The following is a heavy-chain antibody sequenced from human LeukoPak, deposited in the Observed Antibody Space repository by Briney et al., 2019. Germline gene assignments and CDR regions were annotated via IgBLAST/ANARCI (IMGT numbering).Heavy chain of an antibody. CDR3: ARDPSHPTTPWGGYMDV. D-gene: IGHD3-16*01. J-gene: IGHJ6*03. V-gene: IGHV3-30-3*01. CDR1: GFTFSSYA. CDR2: ISYDGSNK. Sequence: GGSLRLSCAASGFTFSSYAMHWVRQAPGKGLEWVAVISYDGSNKYYADSVKGRFTISRDNSKSTLYLQMNSLRAEDTAIYYCARDPSHPTTPWGGYMDVWGKGTTVTVSS.